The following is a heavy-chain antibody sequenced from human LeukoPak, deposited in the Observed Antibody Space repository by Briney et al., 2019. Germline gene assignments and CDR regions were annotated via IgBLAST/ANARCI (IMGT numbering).Heavy chain of an antibody. Sequence: SETLSLTCAVYGGSFSGYYWSWIRQAPGKGLEWIGEINHSGSTNYNPSLKSRVTISVDTSKNQFSLKLSSVTAADTAVYYCARGITMVRGVMAPFDPWGQGTLVTVSS. D-gene: IGHD3-10*01. CDR3: ARGITMVRGVMAPFDP. J-gene: IGHJ5*02. CDR1: GGSFSGYY. V-gene: IGHV4-34*01. CDR2: INHSGST.